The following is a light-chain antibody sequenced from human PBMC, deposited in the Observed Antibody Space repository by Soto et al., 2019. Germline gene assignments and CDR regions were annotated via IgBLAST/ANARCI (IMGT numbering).Light chain of an antibody. Sequence: EIVLTQSPGTLSLSPGERATLSCRASQSVSSSYLAWYQQKPGQAPSLLIYGASSRATGIPDRFSGSGSGTDFTLTVSRLEPEDFAVYYCQQYGSSPYTFGQGTNLEIK. V-gene: IGKV3-20*01. CDR2: GAS. J-gene: IGKJ2*01. CDR1: QSVSSSY. CDR3: QQYGSSPYT.